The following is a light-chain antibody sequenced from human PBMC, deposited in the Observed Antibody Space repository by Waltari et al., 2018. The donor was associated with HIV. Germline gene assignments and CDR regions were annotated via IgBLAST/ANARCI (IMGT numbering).Light chain of an antibody. Sequence: QSVLTHPPSVSGAPGQRVTISFAGSSPNFLARAAVHCFRLLPVSAPKLLIYSNSNRPSGVPDRFSGSRSGTSASLAITGLQAEDEADYYCQSYDNSLNGLYVFGTGTKVTVL. V-gene: IGLV1-40*01. CDR2: SNS. CDR1: SPNFLARAA. J-gene: IGLJ1*01. CDR3: QSYDNSLNGLYV.